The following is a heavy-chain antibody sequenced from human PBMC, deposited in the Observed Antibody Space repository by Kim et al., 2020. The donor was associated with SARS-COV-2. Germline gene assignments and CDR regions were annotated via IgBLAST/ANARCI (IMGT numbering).Heavy chain of an antibody. J-gene: IGHJ5*02. V-gene: IGHV5-51*01. CDR2: IYPGDSDT. Sequence: GESLKISCKGSGYSFTSYWIGWVRQMPGKGLEWMGIIYPGDSDTRYSPSFQGQVTISADKSISTAYLQWSSLKASDTAMYYCARRGLYCSSTSCYGDWFDPWGQGTLVTVSS. CDR3: ARRGLYCSSTSCYGDWFDP. D-gene: IGHD2-2*01. CDR1: GYSFTSYW.